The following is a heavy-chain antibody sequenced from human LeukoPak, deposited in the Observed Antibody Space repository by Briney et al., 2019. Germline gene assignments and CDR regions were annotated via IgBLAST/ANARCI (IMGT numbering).Heavy chain of an antibody. Sequence: SETLSLTCAVSGYSISSGYYWGWIRQPPGKGLEWIGSIYHSGNTYYNPSLKSRVTTSVDTPKNEFSLKVSSVTAADTAVYYCARDRASGRAFDIWGQGTMVTVSS. D-gene: IGHD1-14*01. CDR3: ARDRASGRAFDI. CDR2: IYHSGNT. J-gene: IGHJ3*02. CDR1: GYSISSGYY. V-gene: IGHV4-38-2*02.